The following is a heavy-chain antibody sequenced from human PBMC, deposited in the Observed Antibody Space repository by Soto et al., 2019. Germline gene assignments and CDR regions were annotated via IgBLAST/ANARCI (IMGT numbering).Heavy chain of an antibody. D-gene: IGHD1-26*01. CDR2: ISYDGSNK. J-gene: IGHJ1*01. CDR3: ARDRNRGSYDPEYFQH. CDR1: GFTFSSYA. V-gene: IGHV3-30-3*01. Sequence: QVQLVESGGGVVQPGRSLRLSCAASGFTFSSYAMHWVRQAPGKGLEWVAVISYDGSNKYYADSVKGRFTISRDNSKNSLYVQMNSLRAEDTAVYYCARDRNRGSYDPEYFQHWGQGTLVTVSS.